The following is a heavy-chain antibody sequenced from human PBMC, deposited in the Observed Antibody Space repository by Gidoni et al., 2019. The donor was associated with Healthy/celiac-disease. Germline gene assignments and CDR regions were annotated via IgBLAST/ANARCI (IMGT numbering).Heavy chain of an antibody. Sequence: QVQLVQSGAEVKRPGASVKGSCQASGYPFTSYYLHCVRQAPGQGREGMGMINPSCGSTSYAHKFKGRVSMTRDTSTSTAYMERSSLRSEDTAVYYWARGGDNDAFDIWGQGTMVTVSS. CDR2: INPSCGST. CDR1: GYPFTSYY. V-gene: IGHV1-46*03. J-gene: IGHJ3*02. D-gene: IGHD2-21*02. CDR3: ARGGDNDAFDI.